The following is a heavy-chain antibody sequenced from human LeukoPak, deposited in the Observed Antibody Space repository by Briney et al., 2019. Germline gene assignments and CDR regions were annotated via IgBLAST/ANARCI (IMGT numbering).Heavy chain of an antibody. CDR2: IRSNAYGGTT. D-gene: IGHD3-22*01. J-gene: IGHJ4*02. V-gene: IGHV3-49*03. CDR3: TRGGDSSGYYLSGFVY. CDR1: GFTFGDYA. Sequence: GGSLRLSCTTSGFTFGDYAVSWFRQAPGKGLEWVGFIRSNAYGGTTDYAASVKGRFTISRDDSKSIAYLQMNSLKTEDTAVYYCTRGGDSSGYYLSGFVYWGQGTLVTVSS.